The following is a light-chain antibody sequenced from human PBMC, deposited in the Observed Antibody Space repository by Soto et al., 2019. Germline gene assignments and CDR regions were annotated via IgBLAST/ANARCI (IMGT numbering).Light chain of an antibody. CDR2: GAS. J-gene: IGKJ3*01. V-gene: IGKV3-20*01. Sequence: EIVLTQSPGTLSLSPGERATLSCRASQSVSSNDFAWYQHKPGQAPRLLIFGASSRATGISDRFSGSGSGTEITLTISRLEPEDSAVYYCQQYGTSRVTFGHGTKVDIK. CDR3: QQYGTSRVT. CDR1: QSVSSND.